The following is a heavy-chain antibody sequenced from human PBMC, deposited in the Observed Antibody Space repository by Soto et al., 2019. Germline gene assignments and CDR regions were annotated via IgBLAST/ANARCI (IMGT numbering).Heavy chain of an antibody. V-gene: IGHV3-48*03. CDR2: ISSSGSTI. CDR3: ARGPMVRGVIMDY. D-gene: IGHD3-10*01. J-gene: IGHJ4*02. Sequence: LRLSCAASGFTFSSYEMNWVRQAPGKGLEWVSYISSSGSTIYYADSVKGRFTISRDNAKNSLYLQMNSLRAEDTAVYYCARGPMVRGVIMDYWGQGTLVTVSS. CDR1: GFTFSSYE.